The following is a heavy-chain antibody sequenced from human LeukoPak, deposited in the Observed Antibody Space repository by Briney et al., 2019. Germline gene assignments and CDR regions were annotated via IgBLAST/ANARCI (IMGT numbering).Heavy chain of an antibody. D-gene: IGHD3-16*01. Sequence: ASVKVSCKASGYTFSSYAINWVRQAPGQGLEWMGWINTNTGNPTYAQGFTGRFVFSLDTSVSTAYLQISSLKAEDTAVYYCARDFGYQITLGAFDIWGQGTMVTVSS. J-gene: IGHJ3*02. CDR3: ARDFGYQITLGAFDI. V-gene: IGHV7-4-1*02. CDR2: INTNTGNP. CDR1: GYTFSSYA.